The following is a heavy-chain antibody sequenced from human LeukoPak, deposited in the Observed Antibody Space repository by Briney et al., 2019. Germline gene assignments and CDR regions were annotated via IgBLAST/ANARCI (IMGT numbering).Heavy chain of an antibody. CDR1: GGSISSSSYY. CDR2: IYYSGST. J-gene: IGHJ3*02. Sequence: SETLSLTCTVSGGSISSSSYYWGWIRQPRGKGLEWIGSIYYSGSTYYNPSLKSRVTISVDTSKNQFSLKLSSVTAADTAVYYCARRRGDAFDIWGQGTMVTVSS. V-gene: IGHV4-39*01. CDR3: ARRRGDAFDI. D-gene: IGHD3-10*01.